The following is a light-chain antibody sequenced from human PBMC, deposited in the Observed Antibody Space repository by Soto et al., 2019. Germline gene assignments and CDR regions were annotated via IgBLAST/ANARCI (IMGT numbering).Light chain of an antibody. CDR2: DAS. Sequence: EVVLTQSPVTLSLSPGERATLSCRASQSVSSSYLAWYQQKPGQAPRLLIYDASSRATGIPDRFSGRGSGTDFTLTISRLEPEDFAVYFCQQYGDSPYTFGQGTKLDIK. V-gene: IGKV3-20*01. J-gene: IGKJ2*01. CDR3: QQYGDSPYT. CDR1: QSVSSSY.